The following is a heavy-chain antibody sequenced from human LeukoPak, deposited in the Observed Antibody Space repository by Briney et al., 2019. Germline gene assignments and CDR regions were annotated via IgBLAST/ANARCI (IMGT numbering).Heavy chain of an antibody. Sequence: GGSLRLSCAASGFTSSNYWMSWVRQAPGKGLEWVANINPDGSEKYSVDSVTGRFTISRDNAENTMFLQMNSLRAEDSAIYYCARDLAAWDVWGKGTTVTVSS. CDR2: INPDGSEK. V-gene: IGHV3-7*01. CDR1: GFTSSNYW. J-gene: IGHJ6*04. CDR3: ARDLAAWDV.